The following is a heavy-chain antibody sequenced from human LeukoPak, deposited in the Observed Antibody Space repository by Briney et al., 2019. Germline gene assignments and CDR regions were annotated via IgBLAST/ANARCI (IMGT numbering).Heavy chain of an antibody. Sequence: SGGSLRLSCAASGFTFSSYAMSWVRQAPGKGLEWVSAISGSGGSTYYADSVKGRFTISRDNSKNTLYVQMNSLRAEDTAIYYCARQLGYCSDGTCYFDYWGQGTLVTVSS. D-gene: IGHD2-15*01. CDR1: GFTFSSYA. CDR3: ARQLGYCSDGTCYFDY. V-gene: IGHV3-23*01. CDR2: ISGSGGST. J-gene: IGHJ4*02.